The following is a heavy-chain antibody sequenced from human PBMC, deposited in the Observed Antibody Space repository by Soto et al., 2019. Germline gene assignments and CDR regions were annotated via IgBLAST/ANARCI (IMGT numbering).Heavy chain of an antibody. Sequence: QITLNESGPTVVRPTETLTLTCRFSGFSLTTSGVGVGWIRQSPGKAPEWLALIYWDDDKRYSASLKSRLTITKETSKNQVVLTGSDLDPTDTATYYCAHRVLRTVFGLVTTTAIYFDFWGQGTPVAVSS. CDR2: IYWDDDK. CDR3: AHRVLRTVFGLVTTTAIYFDF. J-gene: IGHJ4*02. CDR1: GFSLTTSGVG. D-gene: IGHD3-3*01. V-gene: IGHV2-5*02.